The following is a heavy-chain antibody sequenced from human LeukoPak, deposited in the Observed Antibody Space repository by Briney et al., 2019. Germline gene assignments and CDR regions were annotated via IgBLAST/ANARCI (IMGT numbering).Heavy chain of an antibody. CDR2: FDPEDGET. CDR1: GYTLTELS. J-gene: IGHJ4*02. Sequence: ASVKVSCKVSGYTLTELSMHWVRHAPGKGLEWMGGFDPEDGETIYAQKFQGRVTMTEDTSTDTAYMELSSLRSEDTAVYYCATSPQSSEYYFDYWGQGTLVTVSS. V-gene: IGHV1-24*01. D-gene: IGHD3-22*01. CDR3: ATSPQSSEYYFDY.